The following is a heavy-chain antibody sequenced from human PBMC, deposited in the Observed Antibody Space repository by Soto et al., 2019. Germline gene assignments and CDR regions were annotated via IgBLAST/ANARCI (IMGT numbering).Heavy chain of an antibody. CDR2: ISGSGGST. CDR3: AKDGARGTIVLMVYAIMSFYFDY. Sequence: GGSLRLSCAASGFTFSSYAMSWVRQAPGKGLEWVSAISGSGGSTYYADSVKGQFTISRDNSKNTLYLQMNSLRAEDTAVYYCAKDGARGTIVLMVYAIMSFYFDYWGQGTLVTVSS. V-gene: IGHV3-23*01. D-gene: IGHD2-8*01. CDR1: GFTFSSYA. J-gene: IGHJ4*02.